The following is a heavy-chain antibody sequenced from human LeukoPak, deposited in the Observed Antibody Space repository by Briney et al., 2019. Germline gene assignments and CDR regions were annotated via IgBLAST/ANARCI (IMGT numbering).Heavy chain of an antibody. CDR2: TYYRSKWTN. J-gene: IGHJ4*03. Sequence: SQTLSLSCAISGDSVSSNSAAWNCIRQSPSRGLEWLGRTYYRSKWTNDYAVSVKSRITINPDTSKNRFSLQLNSVTPEDTAVYYCARDRGKYYYDSSGYYPRGYFDYWGQRDLVTVSS. V-gene: IGHV6-1*01. D-gene: IGHD3-22*01. CDR3: ARDRGKYYYDSSGYYPRGYFDY. CDR1: GDSVSSNSAA.